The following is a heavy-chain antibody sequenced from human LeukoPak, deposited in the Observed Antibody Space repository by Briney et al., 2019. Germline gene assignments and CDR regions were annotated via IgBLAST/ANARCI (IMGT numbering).Heavy chain of an antibody. CDR1: GFTFSSYS. J-gene: IGHJ4*02. D-gene: IGHD3-22*01. CDR2: ISSSSSYI. V-gene: IGHV3-21*01. CDR3: ARDHALYYYDSSGYSH. Sequence: PGGSLRLSCAASGFTFSSYSMNWVRQAPGKGLEWVSSISSSSSYIYYADSVKGRFTISRDNAKNSLYLQMNSLRDEDTAVYYCARDHALYYYDSSGYSHWGQGTLVTVSS.